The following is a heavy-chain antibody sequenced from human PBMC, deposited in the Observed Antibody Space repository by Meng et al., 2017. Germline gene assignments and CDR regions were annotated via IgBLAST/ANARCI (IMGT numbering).Heavy chain of an antibody. V-gene: IGHV3-20*04. CDR2: INWNGGNT. Sequence: DSVGGCVRPGGSWRLSCAASGCTYDARGMSWVRQAPGKGLEWFSGINWNGGNTGYADYVNGRFTISRDSVKKSLYLQMNSLRAEDTALYYCVRGCYGDLGDYWGQGTLVTVFS. J-gene: IGHJ4*02. CDR3: VRGCYGDLGDY. D-gene: IGHD2-15*01. CDR1: GCTYDARG.